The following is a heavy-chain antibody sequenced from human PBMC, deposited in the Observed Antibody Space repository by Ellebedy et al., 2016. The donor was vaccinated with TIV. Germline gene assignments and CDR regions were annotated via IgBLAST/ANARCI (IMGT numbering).Heavy chain of an antibody. Sequence: PGGSLRLSCAASGFTFSDYYMNWVRQAPGKGLEWVSYISSTGTTLYYADSVEGRFTISRDNGQISLYLQMNSLRAEDTAIYYCASSRYNYYVGNTVFAYWGRGTLVTVSS. D-gene: IGHD1-20*01. V-gene: IGHV3-11*01. CDR3: ASSRYNYYVGNTVFAY. CDR1: GFTFSDYY. J-gene: IGHJ4*02. CDR2: ISSTGTTL.